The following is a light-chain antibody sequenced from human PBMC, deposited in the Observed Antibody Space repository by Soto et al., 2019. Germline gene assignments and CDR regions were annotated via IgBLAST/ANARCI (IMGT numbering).Light chain of an antibody. CDR1: SSNIGAGYD. Sequence: QSVLTQPPSVSGAPGQRVTISCTGSSSNIGAGYDVHWYQQLPGTAPKLLIYGNSNRPSGVPDRFSGSKSGTSASLAITGLQAEDEADYYCQSLESSLRNVVFGG. J-gene: IGLJ2*01. CDR2: GNS. V-gene: IGLV1-40*01. CDR3: QSLESSLRNVV.